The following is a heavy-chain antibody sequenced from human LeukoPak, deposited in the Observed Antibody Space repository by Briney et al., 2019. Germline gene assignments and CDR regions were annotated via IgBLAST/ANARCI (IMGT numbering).Heavy chain of an antibody. CDR2: IYYSGST. CDR3: ARGRVMATDY. D-gene: IGHD5-24*01. J-gene: IGHJ4*02. CDR1: GGSISSYY. V-gene: IGHV4-59*01. Sequence: PSETLSLTCTVSGGSISSYYWSWLRQPPGKGLEWIGYIYYSGSTNYNPSLKSRVTISVDTSKNQFSLKLSSVTAADTAVYYCARGRVMATDYWGQGTLVTVSS.